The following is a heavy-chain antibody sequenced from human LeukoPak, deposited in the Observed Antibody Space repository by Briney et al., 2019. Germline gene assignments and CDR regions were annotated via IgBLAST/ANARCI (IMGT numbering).Heavy chain of an antibody. V-gene: IGHV3-9*01. Sequence: GGSLRLSCAASGFTFDDYAMHWARQAPGKGLEWVSGISWNSGSIGYADSVKGRFTISRDNAKNSLYLQMNSLRAEDTALYYCAKDTQYSSSSSFDYWGQGTLVTVSS. CDR3: AKDTQYSSSSSFDY. J-gene: IGHJ4*02. D-gene: IGHD6-6*01. CDR2: ISWNSGSI. CDR1: GFTFDDYA.